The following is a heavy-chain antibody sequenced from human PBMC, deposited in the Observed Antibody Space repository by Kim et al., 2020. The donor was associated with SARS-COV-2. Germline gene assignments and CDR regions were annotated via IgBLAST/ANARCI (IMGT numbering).Heavy chain of an antibody. J-gene: IGHJ4*02. CDR3: ARTTLEWLSLDY. CDR2: IYHSGST. V-gene: IGHV4-30-2*01. Sequence: SETLSLTCAVSGGSISSGGYSWSWIRQPPGKGLEWIGYIYHSGSTYYNPSLKSRVTISVDRSKNQFSLKLSSVTAADTAVYYCARTTLEWLSLDYWGQGTLVTVSS. CDR1: GGSISSGGYS. D-gene: IGHD3-3*01.